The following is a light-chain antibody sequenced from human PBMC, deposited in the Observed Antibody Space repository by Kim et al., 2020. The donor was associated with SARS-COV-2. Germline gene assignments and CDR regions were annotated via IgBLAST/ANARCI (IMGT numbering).Light chain of an antibody. CDR3: AAWDDSLDGWV. V-gene: IGLV1-44*01. CDR1: ASNIGSHS. Sequence: GQRVTISCSGSASNIGSHSVNWYQRLPGAAPKLLIYSHDLRPSGVPDRFSASKSGTSASLAISGLQPEDEADFFCAAWDDSLDGWVFGGGTKVTVL. J-gene: IGLJ3*02. CDR2: SHD.